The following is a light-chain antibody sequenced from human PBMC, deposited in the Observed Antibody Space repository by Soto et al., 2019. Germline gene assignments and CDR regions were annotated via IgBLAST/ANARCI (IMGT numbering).Light chain of an antibody. J-gene: IGKJ1*01. Sequence: EIVSTQSPATLSVSTGERAPLSCRASQSVSYSVAWYQQKPGQAPRLLIYGASTRAISVPARFSGSGSGTEFALTISSLQSEDFAIYFCQQYKDWPTTFAQGTIVDIK. CDR1: QSVSYS. CDR2: GAS. V-gene: IGKV3-15*01. CDR3: QQYKDWPTT.